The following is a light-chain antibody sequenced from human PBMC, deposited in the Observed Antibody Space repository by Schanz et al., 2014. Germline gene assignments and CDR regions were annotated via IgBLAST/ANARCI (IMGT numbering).Light chain of an antibody. V-gene: IGLV1-44*01. CDR2: NDN. J-gene: IGLJ3*02. CDR3: AAWDDSLHGWV. CDR1: SSNIGSNT. Sequence: QSVLTQPPSASGTPGQRVTISCSGSSSNIGSNTVDWYQQRPGTAPKLLIYNDNQRPSGVPDRFSGSKSGTSASLAISGLQSEDEADYHCAAWDDSLHGWVFGGGTKLTVL.